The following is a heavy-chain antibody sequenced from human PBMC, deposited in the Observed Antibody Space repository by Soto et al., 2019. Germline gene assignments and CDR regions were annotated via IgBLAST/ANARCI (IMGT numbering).Heavy chain of an antibody. J-gene: IGHJ5*02. CDR3: ARAVAGTFGWLDP. Sequence: GGSLRLSCAASGFTFSDYYMSWIRQAPGKGLEWVSYISNSGSTIYYADSVKGRFTISRDNAKNSLYLQMNSLRAEDTAVYYGARAVAGTFGWLDPWGQGTLVTVSS. V-gene: IGHV3-11*01. D-gene: IGHD6-19*01. CDR1: GFTFSDYY. CDR2: ISNSGSTI.